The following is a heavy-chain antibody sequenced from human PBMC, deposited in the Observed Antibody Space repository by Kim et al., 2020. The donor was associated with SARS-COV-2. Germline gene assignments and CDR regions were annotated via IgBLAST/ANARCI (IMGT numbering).Heavy chain of an antibody. D-gene: IGHD3-16*01. J-gene: IGHJ4*02. CDR2: INHSGST. V-gene: IGHV4-34*01. CDR1: GGSFSGYY. CDR3: ARGLWGY. Sequence: SETLSLTCAVYGGSFSGYYWSWIRQPPGKGLEWIWEINHSGSTNYNPSLKSRVTISVDTSKNQFSLKLSSVTAADTAVYYCARGLWGYWGQGTLVTVSS.